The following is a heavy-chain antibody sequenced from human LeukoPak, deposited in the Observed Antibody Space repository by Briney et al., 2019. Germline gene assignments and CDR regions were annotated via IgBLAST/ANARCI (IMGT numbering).Heavy chain of an antibody. V-gene: IGHV4-39*01. D-gene: IGHD3-22*01. J-gene: IGHJ3*02. CDR1: GGSISSSSYY. CDR3: ARTPDYYDSSGPHTNAFDI. CDR2: IYYSGST. Sequence: SETLSLTCTVSGGSISSSSYYWGWLRQPPRKGLEWIGSIYYSGSTYYNPSLKSRVTISVDTSKNQFSLKLSSVTAADTAVYYCARTPDYYDSSGPHTNAFDIWGQGTMVTVSS.